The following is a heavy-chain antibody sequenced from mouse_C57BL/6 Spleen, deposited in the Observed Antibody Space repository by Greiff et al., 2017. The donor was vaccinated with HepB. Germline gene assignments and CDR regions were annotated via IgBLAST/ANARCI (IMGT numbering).Heavy chain of an antibody. CDR3: ARSGGVRRGYYAMDS. CDR1: GYTFTDYN. Sequence: EVQLQQSGPELVKPGASVKMSCKASGYTFTDYNMHWVKQSHGKSLEWIGYINPNNGGTSYNQKFKGKSTLTVNKSSSTAYMELRSLTSEDSAVYDSARSGGVRRGYYAMDSWGQGASVNVSS. J-gene: IGHJ4*01. CDR2: INPNNGGT. D-gene: IGHD2-14*01. V-gene: IGHV1-22*01.